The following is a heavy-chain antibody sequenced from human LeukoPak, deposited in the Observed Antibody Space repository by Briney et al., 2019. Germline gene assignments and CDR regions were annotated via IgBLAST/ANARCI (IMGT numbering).Heavy chain of an antibody. J-gene: IGHJ4*02. CDR3: ASRGVASDY. V-gene: IGHV4-34*01. Sequence: PSETLSLTCAVYGGSFSGYYWSWIRQPPGKGLEWIGEINHSGSTNYNPSLKSRVTISVDTSKNQFSLKLSSGTAADTAVYYCASRGVASDYWGQGTLVTVSS. D-gene: IGHD5-12*01. CDR1: GGSFSGYY. CDR2: INHSGST.